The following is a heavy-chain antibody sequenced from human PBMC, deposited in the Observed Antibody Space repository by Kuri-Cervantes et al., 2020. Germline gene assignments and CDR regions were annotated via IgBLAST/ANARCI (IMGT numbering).Heavy chain of an antibody. CDR2: ISWSSGSI. J-gene: IGHJ6*02. CDR1: GFTFDDYA. V-gene: IGHV3-9*01. D-gene: IGHD1-26*01. Sequence: SLKISCAASGFTFDDYAMHWVRQAPGKGLEWVSGISWSSGSIGYADSVKGRFTISRDNAKNSLYLQMNSLRAEDTALYYCAKDRTSGSYYDVWGQGTTVTVSS. CDR3: AKDRTSGSYYDV.